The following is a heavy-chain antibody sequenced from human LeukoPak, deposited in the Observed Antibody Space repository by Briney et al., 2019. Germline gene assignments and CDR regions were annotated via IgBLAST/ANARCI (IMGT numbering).Heavy chain of an antibody. D-gene: IGHD3-22*01. Sequence: PGGSLRLSCAASGFTFSSYAMSWVRQAPGKGLVWVSRIKSDGSSTSYADSVKGRFTISRDNARNTLFLQMNSLRAEDTAVYYCARYDYDSSRGAYWGQGTLVTVSS. J-gene: IGHJ4*02. CDR2: IKSDGSST. CDR1: GFTFSSYA. CDR3: ARYDYDSSRGAY. V-gene: IGHV3-74*01.